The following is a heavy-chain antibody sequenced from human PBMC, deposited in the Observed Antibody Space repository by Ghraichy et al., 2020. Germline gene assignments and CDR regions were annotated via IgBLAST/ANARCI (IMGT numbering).Heavy chain of an antibody. V-gene: IGHV4-59*01. J-gene: IGHJ4*02. CDR3: ARLRKGIQIFDY. Sequence: SETLSLTCTVSGGSISSYYWSWIRQPPGKGLEWIGYIYYSGSTNYNPSLKSRVTISVDTSKNQFSLKLSSVTAADTAVYYCARLRKGIQIFDYCGQGTLVTVSS. D-gene: IGHD6-13*01. CDR2: IYYSGST. CDR1: GGSISSYY.